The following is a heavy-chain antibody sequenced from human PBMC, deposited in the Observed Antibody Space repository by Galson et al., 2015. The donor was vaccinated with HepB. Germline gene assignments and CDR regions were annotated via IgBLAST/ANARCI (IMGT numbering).Heavy chain of an antibody. CDR2: ISSSSSYI. J-gene: IGHJ4*02. Sequence: SLRLSCAASGFTFSDYSMNWVRQAPGKGLEWVSSISSSSSYIYYADSVKGRFTISRDNAKNSLYLRMSSLRAEDTAVYYCARGPGLEFDYWGQGTLVTVSS. CDR1: GFTFSDYS. D-gene: IGHD5/OR15-5a*01. V-gene: IGHV3-21*01. CDR3: ARGPGLEFDY.